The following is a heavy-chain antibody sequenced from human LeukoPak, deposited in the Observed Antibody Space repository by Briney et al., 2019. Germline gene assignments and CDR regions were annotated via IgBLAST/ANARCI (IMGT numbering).Heavy chain of an antibody. CDR1: GFTFSSYA. CDR2: ISGSGGST. J-gene: IGHJ5*02. Sequence: GGSLRLSCAGSGFTFSSYAMSWVRQAPGKGLEWVSAISGSGGSTYYADSVKGRFTISRDNSKNTLYLQMNSQRVEDTAVYYCAKDHGNYVGAVRFDPWGQGTLVTVSS. V-gene: IGHV3-23*01. D-gene: IGHD1-26*01. CDR3: AKDHGNYVGAVRFDP.